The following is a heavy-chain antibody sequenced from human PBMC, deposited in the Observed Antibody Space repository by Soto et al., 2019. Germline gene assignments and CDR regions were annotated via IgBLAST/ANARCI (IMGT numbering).Heavy chain of an antibody. Sequence: ASVKVSCKASGFTFITYDFSWVRQADGQGLEWMGWMNPNNGNAGFAQKFRGRINMTRNTSISTAYLELSSLRSDDSAVYFCARRKERSGPYYLDLWGQGTQVTVSS. CDR3: ARRKERSGPYYLDL. V-gene: IGHV1-8*01. J-gene: IGHJ4*02. D-gene: IGHD6-25*01. CDR1: GFTFITYD. CDR2: MNPNNGNA.